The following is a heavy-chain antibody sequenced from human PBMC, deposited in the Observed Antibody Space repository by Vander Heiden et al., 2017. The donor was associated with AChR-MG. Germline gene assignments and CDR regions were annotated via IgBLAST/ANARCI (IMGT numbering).Heavy chain of an antibody. CDR2: IYYTGST. CDR3: ARAGRDGYTFDY. V-gene: IGHV4-59*01. CDR1: GASINSYY. Sequence: QVQLQESGPGLVKPSETLSLTCTVSGASINSYYWSWIRQPPGKGLEWFGYIYYTGSTNYNPSLKSRVTISVDTSKNQFSLTVSSVTAADTAVYYCARAGRDGYTFDYWGPGTLVTVSS. J-gene: IGHJ4*02. D-gene: IGHD3-10*01.